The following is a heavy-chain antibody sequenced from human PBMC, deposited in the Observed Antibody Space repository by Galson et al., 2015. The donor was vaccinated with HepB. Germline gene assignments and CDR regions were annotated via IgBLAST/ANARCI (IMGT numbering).Heavy chain of an antibody. Sequence: SVKVSCKASGGTFSSYAISWVRQAPGQGLEWMGGIIPIFGTANYAQKFQGRVTITADKSTSTAYMELSILRSEDTAVYYCAGPKSRSRSWYEAYYGMDVWGQGTTVTVSS. J-gene: IGHJ6*02. V-gene: IGHV1-69*06. D-gene: IGHD6-13*01. CDR1: GGTFSSYA. CDR2: IIPIFGTA. CDR3: AGPKSRSRSWYEAYYGMDV.